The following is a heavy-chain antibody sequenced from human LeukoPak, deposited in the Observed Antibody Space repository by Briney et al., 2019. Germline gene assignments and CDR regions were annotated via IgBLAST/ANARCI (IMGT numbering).Heavy chain of an antibody. CDR3: AKDLVLADYVWGSYRSGPWYFDY. J-gene: IGHJ4*02. CDR2: IRDDGSNK. V-gene: IGHV3-30*02. Sequence: GGSLRLSCAASGFTFSSYGMHWVRQAPGKGLEWVAFIRDDGSNKYYADSVKGRFTISRDNSKNTLYLQMNSLRAEDTAVYYCAKDLVLADYVWGSYRSGPWYFDYWGQGTLVTVSS. CDR1: GFTFSSYG. D-gene: IGHD3-16*02.